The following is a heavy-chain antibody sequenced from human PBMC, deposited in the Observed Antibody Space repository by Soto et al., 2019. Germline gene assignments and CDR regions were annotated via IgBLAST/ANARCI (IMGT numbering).Heavy chain of an antibody. Sequence: PGGSLRLSCAASGFTFSSYWRSWVRQAQGKGLEWVANIRQDGSEKYYVDSVKGRFTISRDNAKNSLYLQMNSLRAEDTAVYYCAREGYSSSSGYWGQGTLVTVSS. J-gene: IGHJ4*02. V-gene: IGHV3-7*03. CDR2: IRQDGSEK. CDR3: AREGYSSSSGY. D-gene: IGHD6-6*01. CDR1: GFTFSSYW.